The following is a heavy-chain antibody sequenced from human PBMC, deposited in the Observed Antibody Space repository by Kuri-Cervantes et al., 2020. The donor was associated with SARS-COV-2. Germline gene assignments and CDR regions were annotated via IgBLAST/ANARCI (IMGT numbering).Heavy chain of an antibody. Sequence: ASVKVSCKASGYTFTGYYMHWVRQAPGQGLERMGWINPNSGGTNYAQKFQGRVTMTRDTSISTAYMELSRLRSDDTAVYYCARGVFPWLKDYDFWSGYYTRGMDVWGQGTMVTVSS. CDR1: GYTFTGYY. CDR2: INPNSGGT. D-gene: IGHD3-3*01. CDR3: ARGVFPWLKDYDFWSGYYTRGMDV. J-gene: IGHJ6*02. V-gene: IGHV1-2*02.